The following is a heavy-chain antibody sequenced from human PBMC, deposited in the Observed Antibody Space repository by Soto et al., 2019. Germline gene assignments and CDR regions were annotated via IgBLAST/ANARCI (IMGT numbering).Heavy chain of an antibody. CDR2: INPSGGST. CDR1: GYTFTSYY. D-gene: IGHD2-2*01. CDR3: ARDPSSTSGDKLYLDY. Sequence: ASVKVSCKASGYTFTSYYMHWVRQAPGQGLEWMGIINPSGGSTSYAQKFQGRVTMTRDTSTSTVYMELRSLTSDDTAVYYCARDPSSTSGDKLYLDYWGQGSLVTVSS. V-gene: IGHV1-46*01. J-gene: IGHJ4*02.